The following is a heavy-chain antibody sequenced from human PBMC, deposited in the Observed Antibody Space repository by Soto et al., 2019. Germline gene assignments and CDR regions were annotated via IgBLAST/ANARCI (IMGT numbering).Heavy chain of an antibody. D-gene: IGHD2-15*01. V-gene: IGHV4-31*03. J-gene: IGHJ4*02. CDR2: IYYSGST. Sequence: SETLSLTCTVSGGSISSGACYWSWIRQHPWRGLEWLGHIYYSGSTFYNSSLKSRVTISVDTSKNQFSLKLSSVSAADTAVYYCARVYCSGGSCYRFDYWGQGTLVTVSS. CDR1: GGSISSGACY. CDR3: ARVYCSGGSCYRFDY.